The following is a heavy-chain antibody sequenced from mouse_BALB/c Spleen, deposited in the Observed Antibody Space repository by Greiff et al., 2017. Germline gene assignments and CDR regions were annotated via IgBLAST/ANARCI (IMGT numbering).Heavy chain of an antibody. J-gene: IGHJ4*01. Sequence: EVKLMESGPELMKPGASVKISCKASGYSFTSYYMHWVKQSHGKSLEWIGYIDPFNGGTSYNQKFKGKATLTVDKSSSTAYMHLSSLTSEDSAVYYCARGEGNIYYAMDYWGQGTSVTVSS. CDR3: ARGEGNIYYAMDY. CDR2: IDPFNGGT. D-gene: IGHD2-1*01. V-gene: IGHV1S135*01. CDR1: GYSFTSYY.